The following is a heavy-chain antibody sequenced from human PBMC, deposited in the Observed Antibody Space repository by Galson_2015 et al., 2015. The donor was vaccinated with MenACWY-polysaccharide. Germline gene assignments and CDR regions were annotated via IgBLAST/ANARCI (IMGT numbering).Heavy chain of an antibody. CDR3: ARDSRASRIAVAAIAPLW. Sequence: SVKVSCKASGYTFTGYYMHWVRQAPGQELEWMGWINPNSGGTNYAQKFQGRVTMTRDTSISTAYMELSRLRSDDTAVYYCARDSRASRIAVAAIAPLWWGQGTLVTVSS. CDR2: INPNSGGT. V-gene: IGHV1-2*02. D-gene: IGHD6-19*01. CDR1: GYTFTGYY. J-gene: IGHJ4*02.